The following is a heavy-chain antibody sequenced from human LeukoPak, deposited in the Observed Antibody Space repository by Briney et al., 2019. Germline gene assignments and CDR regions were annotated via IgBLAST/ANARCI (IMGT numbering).Heavy chain of an antibody. D-gene: IGHD1-26*01. V-gene: IGHV1-69*13. CDR3: ARAPSWAAQGSYYYYMDV. CDR2: IIPIFGTA. J-gene: IGHJ6*03. Sequence: GASVKVSCKASGGTFSSYAISWVRQAPGQGLEWMGGIIPIFGTANYAQKFQGRVTITADESTSTAYMELSSLRSEDTAVYYCARAPSWAAQGSYYYYMDVWGKGTTVTISS. CDR1: GGTFSSYA.